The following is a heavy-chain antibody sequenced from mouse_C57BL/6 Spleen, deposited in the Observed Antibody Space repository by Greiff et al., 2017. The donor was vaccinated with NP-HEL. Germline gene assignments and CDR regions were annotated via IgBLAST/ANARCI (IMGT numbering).Heavy chain of an antibody. CDR1: GYTFTSYW. V-gene: IGHV1-69*01. D-gene: IGHD1-1*01. Sequence: QVQLQQPGAELVMPGASVKLSCKASGYTFTSYWMHWVKQRPGQGLEWIGELDPSDSYTNYNQKFKGKSTLTVDKSSSTAYMQLSSLTSEGSAVYYCARWGTTAYWGQGTLVTVSA. CDR3: ARWGTTAY. CDR2: LDPSDSYT. J-gene: IGHJ3*01.